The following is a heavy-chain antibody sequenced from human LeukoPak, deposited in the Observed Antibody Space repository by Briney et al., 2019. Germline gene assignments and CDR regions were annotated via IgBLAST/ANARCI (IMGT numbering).Heavy chain of an antibody. D-gene: IGHD5-18*01. CDR3: ARLTTLKYSYGPGRYYYYMDV. CDR1: GGSISSCY. CDR2: IYTSGST. V-gene: IGHV4-4*07. Sequence: PSETLSLTCTVSGGSISSCYWSWIRQPAGKGLEWIGRIYTSGSTNYNPSLKSRVTISVDTSKNQFSLKLSSVTAADTAVYYCARLTTLKYSYGPGRYYYYMDVWGKGTTVTVSS. J-gene: IGHJ6*03.